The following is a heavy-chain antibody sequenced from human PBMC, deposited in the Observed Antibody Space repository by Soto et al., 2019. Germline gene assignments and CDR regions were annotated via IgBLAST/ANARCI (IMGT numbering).Heavy chain of an antibody. CDR2: IYYSGST. Sequence: KTSETLSLTCTVSGGSISSYYWSWIRQPPGKGLEWIGYIYYSGSTNYNPSLKSRVTISVDTSKNQFSLKLSSVTAADTAVYYCARQRATIVPHDAFDIWGQGTMVTVSS. CDR3: ARQRATIVPHDAFDI. V-gene: IGHV4-59*01. D-gene: IGHD5-12*01. CDR1: GGSISSYY. J-gene: IGHJ3*02.